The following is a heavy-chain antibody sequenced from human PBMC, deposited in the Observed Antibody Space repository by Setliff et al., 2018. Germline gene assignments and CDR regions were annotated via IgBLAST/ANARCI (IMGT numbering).Heavy chain of an antibody. CDR1: GGSINRNY. V-gene: IGHV4-4*08. Sequence: SETLSLTCSVSGGSINRNYWSWIRQPPGKGLEWIGYIQTSGTTNYNPSLKSRVTISVDTSKNQFSLRLKSVTAADAAVYYCARYRNYFDSSGQTQYYFDYWGQGTLVTVSS. CDR3: ARYRNYFDSSGQTQYYFDY. J-gene: IGHJ4*02. D-gene: IGHD3-22*01. CDR2: IQTSGTT.